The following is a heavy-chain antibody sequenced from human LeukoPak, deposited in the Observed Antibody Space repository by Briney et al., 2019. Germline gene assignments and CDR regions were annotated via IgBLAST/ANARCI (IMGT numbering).Heavy chain of an antibody. J-gene: IGHJ6*02. D-gene: IGHD3-9*01. CDR1: GFTFDDYA. CDR3: ANSLFKFDFQYGMDV. V-gene: IGHV3-9*01. CDR2: ISWNSGSI. Sequence: PGRSLRLSCAASGFTFDDYAMHWVRQAPGKGLEWVSGISWNSGSIGYADSVKGRFTISRDNSKNTLYLQMNSLRGEDTAVYYCANSLFKFDFQYGMDVWGQGTTVTVSS.